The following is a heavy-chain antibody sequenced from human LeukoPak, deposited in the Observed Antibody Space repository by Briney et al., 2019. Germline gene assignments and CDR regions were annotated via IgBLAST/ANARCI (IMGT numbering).Heavy chain of an antibody. Sequence: SETLSLTCAVYGGSFSGYYWSWIRQPPGKGLEWIGEINHSGSTNYNPSLKSRVTISVDTSKNQFSLKLSSVTAADTAVYYCARGKRKDIVLMVYARPVFYYMDVWGKGTTVTVSS. CDR1: GGSFSGYY. J-gene: IGHJ6*03. V-gene: IGHV4-34*01. CDR3: ARGKRKDIVLMVYARPVFYYMDV. D-gene: IGHD2-8*01. CDR2: INHSGST.